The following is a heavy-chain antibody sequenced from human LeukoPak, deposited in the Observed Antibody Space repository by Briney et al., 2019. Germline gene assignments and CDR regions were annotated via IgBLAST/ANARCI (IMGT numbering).Heavy chain of an antibody. CDR3: ARHGGSYSLDY. CDR2: IYYSGGT. CDR1: GGSISSYY. J-gene: IGHJ4*02. D-gene: IGHD1-26*01. V-gene: IGHV4-59*08. Sequence: SETLSLTCTVSGGSISSYYWSWIRQPPGEGPEWIGYIYYSGGTIYNPSLKSRVTISVDTSKNQFSLKLSSVTAADTAVYYCARHGGSYSLDYWGQGTLVTVSS.